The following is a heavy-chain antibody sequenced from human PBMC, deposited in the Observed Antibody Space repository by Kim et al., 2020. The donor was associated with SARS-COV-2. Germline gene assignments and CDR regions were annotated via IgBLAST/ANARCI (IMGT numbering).Heavy chain of an antibody. V-gene: IGHV3-23*01. D-gene: IGHD2-2*01. Sequence: GGSLRLSCAASGFTFSSYVMSWVRQVPGKGLEWVSAVSAGGGSTYYTDSVTGRFTISRDNSKNTLYLQMNSLRAEDTALYYCAKDSCSSYSCFFDYWGQGTLVTVSS. CDR1: GFTFSSYV. J-gene: IGHJ4*02. CDR3: AKDSCSSYSCFFDY. CDR2: VSAGGGST.